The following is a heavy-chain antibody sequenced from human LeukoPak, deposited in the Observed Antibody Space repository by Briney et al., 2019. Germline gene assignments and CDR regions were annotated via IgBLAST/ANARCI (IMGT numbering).Heavy chain of an antibody. Sequence: SETLSLTCTVSGGSISSNYWTWIRQPPGKGLEWIGYIDYSGSTNYSPSLKSRVTISVDTSKNQFSLKLSSVTAADTAVYYCARDRYDILTGYTYGMDVWGQGTTVTVSS. D-gene: IGHD3-9*01. CDR1: GGSISSNY. CDR3: ARDRYDILTGYTYGMDV. V-gene: IGHV4-59*01. J-gene: IGHJ6*02. CDR2: IDYSGST.